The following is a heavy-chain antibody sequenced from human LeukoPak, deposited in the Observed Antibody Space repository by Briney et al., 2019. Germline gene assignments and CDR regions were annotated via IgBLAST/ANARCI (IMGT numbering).Heavy chain of an antibody. CDR1: GYTFTSYC. J-gene: IGHJ3*02. CDR2: INPSGGST. D-gene: IGHD2-8*02. V-gene: IGHV1-46*01. CDR3: ASTEELGTFDI. Sequence: ASVKVSCKASGYTFTSYCMHWVRHGPGQGLEWMGIINPSGGSTSYAQKFQGRVTMTRDMSTSTVYMELSSLRSEDTAVYYCASTEELGTFDIWGQGTMVTVSS.